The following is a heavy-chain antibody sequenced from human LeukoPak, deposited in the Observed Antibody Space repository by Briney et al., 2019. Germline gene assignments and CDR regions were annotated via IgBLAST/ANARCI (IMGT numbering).Heavy chain of an antibody. CDR2: IHHSGST. J-gene: IGHJ4*02. CDR3: ATRWVLTGEPY. V-gene: IGHV4-4*02. D-gene: IGHD7-27*01. CDR1: GDSISSYEW. Sequence: PSETLSLTCAASGDSISSYEWYTWVRQPPGQGLEWIGEIHHSGSTNYNVSLKSRVTISLDKSKNQFSLDLTSVTAADTAVYYCATRWVLTGEPYWGQGTLVTVSS.